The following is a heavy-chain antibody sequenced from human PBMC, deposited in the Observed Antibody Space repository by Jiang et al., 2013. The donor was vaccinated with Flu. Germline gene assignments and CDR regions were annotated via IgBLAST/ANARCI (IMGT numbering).Heavy chain of an antibody. CDR1: GYTFTGYY. CDR3: ARSRDGCTDY. Sequence: LVESGAEVKKPGASVKVSCKASGYTFTGYYIHWVRQAPGQGLEWMGWINPDNGGTNYAQRYQGRVTMTRDTSITTTYMELSSLKSDDTAVYFCARSRDGCTDYWGQGTLVTVSS. V-gene: IGHV1-2*02. J-gene: IGHJ4*02. CDR2: INPDNGGT. D-gene: IGHD5-24*01.